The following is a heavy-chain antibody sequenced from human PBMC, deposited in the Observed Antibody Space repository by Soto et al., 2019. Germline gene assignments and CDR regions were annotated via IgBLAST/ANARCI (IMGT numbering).Heavy chain of an antibody. V-gene: IGHV3-30-3*01. CDR3: ARDHGSSPGY. J-gene: IGHJ4*02. D-gene: IGHD6-13*01. CDR1: GFTFSSYA. CDR2: ISYDGSNK. Sequence: GGSLRLSCAASGFTFSSYAMHWVRQAPGKGLEWVAVISYDGSNKYYADSVKGRFTISRDNSKNTLYLQMNSLRAEDTAVYYCARDHGSSPGYWGQGTLVTVSS.